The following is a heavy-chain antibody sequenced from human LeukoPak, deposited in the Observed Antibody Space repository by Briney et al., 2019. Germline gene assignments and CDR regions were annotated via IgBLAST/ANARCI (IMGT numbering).Heavy chain of an antibody. V-gene: IGHV3-33*01. Sequence: GWSLRLSCAASEFTFSSYGMHWVRQAPGKGLGWVAAIWYDGNNKYYGDSVKGRFAISRDNSKTTLYQQMNSLRVEDTAVYYCTRGGYDLWSGYRIDYWGQGSLVTVSS. CDR2: IWYDGNNK. CDR1: EFTFSSYG. J-gene: IGHJ4*02. CDR3: TRGGYDLWSGYRIDY. D-gene: IGHD3-3*01.